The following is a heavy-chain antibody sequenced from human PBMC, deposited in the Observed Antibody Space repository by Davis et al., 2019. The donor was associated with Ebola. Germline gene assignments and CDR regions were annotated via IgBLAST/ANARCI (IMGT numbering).Heavy chain of an antibody. CDR1: GGSFSAYY. CDR3: ARGVGATTGWFDP. CDR2: INHSGST. J-gene: IGHJ5*02. Sequence: MPSETLSLTCAVYGGSFSAYYWSWIRQPPGKGLGWIGEINHSGSTNYNPSLKSRVTISVDTSKNQFSLKLSSMTAADTAVYYCARGVGATTGWFDPWGQGTLVTVSS. D-gene: IGHD1-26*01. V-gene: IGHV4-34*01.